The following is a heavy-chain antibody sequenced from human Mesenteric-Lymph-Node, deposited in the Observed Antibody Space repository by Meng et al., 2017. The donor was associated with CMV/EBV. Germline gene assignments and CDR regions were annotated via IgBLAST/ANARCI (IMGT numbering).Heavy chain of an antibody. CDR2: INGDVTST. D-gene: IGHD3-10*01. V-gene: IGHV3-74*01. CDR3: ARGTVWYDAFDI. CDR1: GFTFSRDW. J-gene: IGHJ3*02. Sequence: GGSLRLSCAASGFTFSRDWMHWVRQAPGKGLEWVSRINGDVTSTNYADSVKGRFTISRDNAKNTLYLQMDSLRVEDTAVYYCARGTVWYDAFDIWGLGTMVTVSS.